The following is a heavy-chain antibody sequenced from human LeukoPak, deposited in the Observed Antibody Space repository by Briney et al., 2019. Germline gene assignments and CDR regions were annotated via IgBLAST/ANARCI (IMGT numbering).Heavy chain of an antibody. CDR1: GFTFSSYE. V-gene: IGHV3-15*01. CDR3: TTDRLGADMVRDNDI. J-gene: IGHJ3*02. D-gene: IGHD3-10*01. Sequence: GGSLRLSCAASGFTFSSYEMNWVRQAPGKGLEWVGRIKSKTDGGTTDYAAPVKGRFTISRDDSKNTLYLQMNSLKTEDTAVYYCTTDRLGADMVRDNDIWGQGTMVTVSS. CDR2: IKSKTDGGTT.